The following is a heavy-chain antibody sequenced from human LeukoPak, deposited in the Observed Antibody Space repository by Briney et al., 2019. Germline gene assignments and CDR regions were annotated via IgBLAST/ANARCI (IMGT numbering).Heavy chain of an antibody. CDR2: IRYDGSNK. D-gene: IGHD4-23*01. CDR1: GFTFSSYG. Sequence: PGGSLRLSCAASGFTFSSYGMHWVRQAPGKGLEWVAFIRYDGSNKYYADSVKGRFTISRDSSKNTLYLQMNSLRAEDTAVYYCAKDQGDYGGNYYFDYWGQGTLVTVSS. V-gene: IGHV3-30*02. CDR3: AKDQGDYGGNYYFDY. J-gene: IGHJ4*02.